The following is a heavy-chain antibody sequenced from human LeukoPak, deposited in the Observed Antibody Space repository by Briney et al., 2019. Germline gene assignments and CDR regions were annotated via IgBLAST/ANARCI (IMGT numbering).Heavy chain of an antibody. V-gene: IGHV1-2*04. CDR1: GYTFTGYY. J-gene: IGHJ4*02. CDR2: INPNSGGT. D-gene: IGHD5-12*01. Sequence: GASVKVSCKASGYTFTGYYMHWVRQAPGQGLEWMGWINPNSGGTNYARKFQGWVTMTRDTSISTAYMELSRLRSDDTAVYYCARSTQPPRYGGYGYWGQGTLVTVSS. CDR3: ARSTQPPRYGGYGY.